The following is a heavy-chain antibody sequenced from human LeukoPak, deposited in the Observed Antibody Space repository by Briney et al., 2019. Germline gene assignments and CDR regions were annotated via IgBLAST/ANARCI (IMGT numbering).Heavy chain of an antibody. CDR3: ARGVKKWELDY. CDR2: ISSTVSTT. D-gene: IGHD1-26*01. V-gene: IGHV3-11*01. J-gene: IGHJ4*02. Sequence: PGGSLRLSCAASGFTFNNYYMSWIRQAPGKGLEWISYISSTVSTTYYADSVKGRFTISRHNSKNTLYLQMNSLRAEDTAVYYCARGVKKWELDYWGQGTLVTVSS. CDR1: GFTFNNYY.